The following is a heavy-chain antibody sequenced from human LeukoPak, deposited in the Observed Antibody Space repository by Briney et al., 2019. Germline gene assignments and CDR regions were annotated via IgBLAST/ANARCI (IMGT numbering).Heavy chain of an antibody. J-gene: IGHJ4*02. V-gene: IGHV3-48*03. CDR2: ISSSGSTI. CDR3: ASPVLWFGKLPDY. D-gene: IGHD3-10*01. Sequence: GGSLRLSCAASGFTFSSYEMNWVRQAPGKGLEWVSYISSSGSTIYYADSVKGRFTISRDNAKNSLYLQMNSLRAEDTAVYYCASPVLWFGKLPDYWGQGTLVTVSS. CDR1: GFTFSSYE.